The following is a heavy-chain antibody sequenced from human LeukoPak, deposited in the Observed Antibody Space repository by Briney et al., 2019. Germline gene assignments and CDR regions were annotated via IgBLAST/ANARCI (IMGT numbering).Heavy chain of an antibody. J-gene: IGHJ2*01. D-gene: IGHD3-16*02. CDR1: AGSISAYY. Sequence: SETLSLTCTVSAGSISAYYWTWIRQPPGKGLEWIGYTSDSGSSNYKSSLKSRVSMSVDTSKRPFSLTLTSVTAADTAVYYCARIVRQDGGYLDLWGRGSLVTVSS. V-gene: IGHV4-59*08. CDR2: TSDSGSS. CDR3: ARIVRQDGGYLDL.